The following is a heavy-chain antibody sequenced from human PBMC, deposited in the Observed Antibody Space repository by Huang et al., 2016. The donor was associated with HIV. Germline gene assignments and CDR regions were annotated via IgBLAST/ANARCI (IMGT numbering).Heavy chain of an antibody. D-gene: IGHD6-13*01. Sequence: QLQLQESGPGQVKPSETLSLTCTVSGDFISSTNYYWGWIRQSQGKGLGWVGSVYQSGRTNYNPSLKSRVTLSVDTSRNQFSLRLNSVTAADTAVYYCASQHIGAAATWFWGRGTQVAVSS. V-gene: IGHV4-39*01. CDR2: VYQSGRT. CDR3: ASQHIGAAATWF. CDR1: GDFISSTNYY. J-gene: IGHJ4*02.